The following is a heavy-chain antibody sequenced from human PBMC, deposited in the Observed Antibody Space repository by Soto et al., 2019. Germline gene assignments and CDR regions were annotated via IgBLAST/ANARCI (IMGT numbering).Heavy chain of an antibody. CDR2: IYYTGST. D-gene: IGHD1-26*01. V-gene: IGHV4-59*01. Sequence: PSETLSLTCTVSGGSISNYYWSWIWQPPGKGLEWVGYIYYTGSTSYNPSLKSRVAMSVDTSKKQISLKLTSVTAADTAVYYCAREYRRWFDPWGQGTLVTVSS. CDR3: AREYRRWFDP. CDR1: GGSISNYY. J-gene: IGHJ5*02.